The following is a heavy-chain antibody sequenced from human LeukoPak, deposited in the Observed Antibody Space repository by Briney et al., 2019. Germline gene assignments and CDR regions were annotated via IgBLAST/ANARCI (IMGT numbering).Heavy chain of an antibody. D-gene: IGHD1-26*01. Sequence: GGSLKLSCAASGFTFSSYSMNWVRQAPGKGLEWVSSISSSSSYIYYADSVKGRFTISRDNAKNSLYLQMNSLRAEDTAVYYCARRGPSSWELGDWFDPWGQGTLVTVSS. J-gene: IGHJ5*02. V-gene: IGHV3-21*04. CDR2: ISSSSSYI. CDR1: GFTFSSYS. CDR3: ARRGPSSWELGDWFDP.